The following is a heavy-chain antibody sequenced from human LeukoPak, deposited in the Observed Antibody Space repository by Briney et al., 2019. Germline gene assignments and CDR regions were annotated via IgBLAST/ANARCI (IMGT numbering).Heavy chain of an antibody. CDR3: ARGVVVAATLWYFDY. CDR2: INPNSGGT. D-gene: IGHD2-15*01. Sequence: ASVKVSCKASGYTFTGYYMHWVRQAPGQGLEWMGWINPNSGGTNYAQKFQGWVTMTRDTSISTAYMELSRLRSDDTAVYYCARGVVVAATLWYFDYWGQGTLVTVSS. V-gene: IGHV1-2*04. J-gene: IGHJ4*02. CDR1: GYTFTGYY.